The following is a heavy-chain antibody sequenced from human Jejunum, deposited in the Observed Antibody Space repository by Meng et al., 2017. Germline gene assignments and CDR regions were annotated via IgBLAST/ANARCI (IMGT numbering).Heavy chain of an antibody. CDR3: ARGGATTFDYGMDV. V-gene: IGHV4-38-2*02. J-gene: IGHJ6*02. Sequence: SETLSLTCNVSGYSMRDGYYWGWVRQPPGKGLEWIGSMYHSGSTYYKSSLKSRVSIAVDTSKNQLSLKLTSVTAADTAVYYCARGGATTFDYGMDVWGQGTMVTVSS. CDR1: GYSMRDGYY. D-gene: IGHD1-26*01. CDR2: MYHSGST.